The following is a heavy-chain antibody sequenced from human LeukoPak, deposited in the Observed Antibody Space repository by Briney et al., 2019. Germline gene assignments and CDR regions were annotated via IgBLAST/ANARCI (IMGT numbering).Heavy chain of an antibody. Sequence: SVKVSCKASGGTFSSYAISWVRQAPGQGLEWMSGIIPSFGTANYAQKFQGRVTITADESTSTAYMELSSLRPEDTAVYYCARVVPAAIREFHYGMDVWGQGTTVTVSS. CDR1: GGTFSSYA. J-gene: IGHJ6*02. CDR2: IIPSFGTA. V-gene: IGHV1-69*13. CDR3: ARVVPAAIREFHYGMDV. D-gene: IGHD2-2*01.